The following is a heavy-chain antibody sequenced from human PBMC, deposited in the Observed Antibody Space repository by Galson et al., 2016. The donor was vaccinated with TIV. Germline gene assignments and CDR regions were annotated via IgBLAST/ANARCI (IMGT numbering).Heavy chain of an antibody. CDR2: MYDSGST. J-gene: IGHJ6*02. D-gene: IGHD1-20*01. CDR1: GGSISSDC. V-gene: IGHV4-59*01. CDR3: ARARYNWNYDYYYGMDV. Sequence: ETLSLTCSVSGGSISSDCWTWIRQFPGKGLEWIGYMYDSGSTNYNPSLKSRVSVSVDTSKNQISLKLRSMSAADTAVYYCARARYNWNYDYYYGMDVWGQGTTVTVSS.